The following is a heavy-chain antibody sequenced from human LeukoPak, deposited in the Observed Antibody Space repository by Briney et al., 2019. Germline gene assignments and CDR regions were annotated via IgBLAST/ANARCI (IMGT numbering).Heavy chain of an antibody. CDR3: ARVRYYGSGGPRAFDI. V-gene: IGHV3-11*06. CDR2: ISSSSSYT. D-gene: IGHD3-10*01. Sequence: GGSLRLSCAASGFTLSDYYMSWIRQAPGKGLEWVSYISSSSSYTNYADSVKGRFTISRDNAKNSLFLQMNSLRAEDTAVYYCARVRYYGSGGPRAFDIWGQGTMVTVSS. CDR1: GFTLSDYY. J-gene: IGHJ3*02.